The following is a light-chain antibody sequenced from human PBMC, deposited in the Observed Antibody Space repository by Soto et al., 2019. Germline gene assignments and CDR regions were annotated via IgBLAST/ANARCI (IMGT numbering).Light chain of an antibody. Sequence: DIQMTQSPSSLPASAGDRVTITCRASQSISSHLHWYQQKPGKAPKLLIYASSVLQSGVPSRFSGSGSGTDFTLTISSLQPEDFATYYCQQTYSPPPITFGQGTRLE. CDR2: ASS. V-gene: IGKV1-39*01. CDR3: QQTYSPPPIT. J-gene: IGKJ5*01. CDR1: QSISSH.